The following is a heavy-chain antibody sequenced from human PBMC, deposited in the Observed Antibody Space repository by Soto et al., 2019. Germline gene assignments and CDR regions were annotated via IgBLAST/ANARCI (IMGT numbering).Heavy chain of an antibody. CDR3: ARTYYYGSGSYLGWFDP. D-gene: IGHD3-10*01. Sequence: SETLSLTCTVSGGSISSYYWSWIRQPPGKGLEWIGYIYYSGSTNYNPSLKSRVTISVDTSKNQFSLKLSSVTAADTAVYYCARTYYYGSGSYLGWFDPWGQXTLVTVSS. CDR2: IYYSGST. V-gene: IGHV4-59*01. CDR1: GGSISSYY. J-gene: IGHJ5*02.